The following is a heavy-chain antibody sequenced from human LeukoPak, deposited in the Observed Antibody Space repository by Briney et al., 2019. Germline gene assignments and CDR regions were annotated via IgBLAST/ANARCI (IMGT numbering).Heavy chain of an antibody. V-gene: IGHV1-8*01. CDR2: MNPNSGNT. Sequence: ASVKVSCKASGYTFTSYDINWVRQATGQGLEWMGWMNPNSGNTGYAQKFQGRVTITRNTSISTAYMELSSLRSEDTAVYYCARDYSSSSSFDYWGQGTLVTISS. CDR1: GYTFTSYD. D-gene: IGHD6-6*01. CDR3: ARDYSSSSSFDY. J-gene: IGHJ4*02.